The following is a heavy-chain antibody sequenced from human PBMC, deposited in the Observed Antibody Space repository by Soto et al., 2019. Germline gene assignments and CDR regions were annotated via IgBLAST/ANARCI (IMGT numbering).Heavy chain of an antibody. J-gene: IGHJ6*02. CDR1: GYSFTGYW. CDR3: ARSVEMATRYYYYGMDV. Sequence: GESLKISCKGSGYSFTGYWIGWVRQMPGKGLEWMGIIYPGDSDTRYSPSFQGQVTISADKSISTAYLQWSSLKASDTAMYYCARSVEMATRYYYYGMDVWGQGTTVTVSS. V-gene: IGHV5-51*01. CDR2: IYPGDSDT. D-gene: IGHD5-12*01.